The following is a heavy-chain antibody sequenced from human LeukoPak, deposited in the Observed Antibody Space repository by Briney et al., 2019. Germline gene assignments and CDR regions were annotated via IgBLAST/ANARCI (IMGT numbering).Heavy chain of an antibody. Sequence: PSETLSLTCTVSGGSISSGSYYWSWIRQPAGKGLEWIGRIYTSGSTNYNPSLKSRVTISVDTSKNQFSLKLSSVTAADTAVYYCARHGPDTGEFDYWGQGTLVTVSS. J-gene: IGHJ4*02. D-gene: IGHD7-27*01. CDR2: IYTSGST. CDR1: GGSISSGSYY. CDR3: ARHGPDTGEFDY. V-gene: IGHV4-61*02.